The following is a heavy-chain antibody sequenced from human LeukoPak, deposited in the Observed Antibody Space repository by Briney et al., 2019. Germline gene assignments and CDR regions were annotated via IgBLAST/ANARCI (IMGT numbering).Heavy chain of an antibody. J-gene: IGHJ4*02. CDR2: INWNGVST. D-gene: IGHD5-12*01. CDR3: ARKHSGYTDYDS. CDR1: GFTFDDYG. Sequence: GGSLRLSCAASGFTFDDYGMSWVRQAPGKGLEWVSGINWNGVSTDYADSVKGRFTISRDNAKNSLYLQMNSLRAEDTALYYCARKHSGYTDYDSWGQGTLVTVSS. V-gene: IGHV3-20*04.